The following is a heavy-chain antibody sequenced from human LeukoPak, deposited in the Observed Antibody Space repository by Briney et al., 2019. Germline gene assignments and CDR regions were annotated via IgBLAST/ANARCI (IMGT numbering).Heavy chain of an antibody. V-gene: IGHV3-23*01. CDR1: GFTFSGYA. Sequence: GGSLRLSCEASGFTFSGYAMSWVRQVPGKGLEWVSSISGSGGSTDYADSVKGRFTISRENSKNTLYLQMNSLRAEDTAVYYCAKDGSYYDFDYWGQGTLVTVSS. D-gene: IGHD1-26*01. CDR3: AKDGSYYDFDY. J-gene: IGHJ4*02. CDR2: ISGSGGST.